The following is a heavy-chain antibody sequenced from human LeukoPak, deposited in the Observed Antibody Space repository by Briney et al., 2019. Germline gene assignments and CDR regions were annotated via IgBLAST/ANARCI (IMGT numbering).Heavy chain of an antibody. CDR1: GGTFSSYA. J-gene: IGHJ6*02. D-gene: IGHD4-23*01. CDR2: IIPILGIA. CDR3: ARGIDYGGNSYYYGMDV. V-gene: IGHV1-69*04. Sequence: GSSVKVSCKASGGTFSSYAISWVRQAPGQGLEWMGRIIPILGIANYAQKFQGRVTITADKSTSTAYMELSSLRSEDTAVYYCARGIDYGGNSYYYGMDVWGQGTTVTVSS.